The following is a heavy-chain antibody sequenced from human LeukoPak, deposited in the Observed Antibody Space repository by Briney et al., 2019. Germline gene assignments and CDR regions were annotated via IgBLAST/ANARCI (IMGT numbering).Heavy chain of an antibody. J-gene: IGHJ4*02. D-gene: IGHD6-13*01. CDR2: INPNSGGT. CDR1: GYTFTGYY. CDR3: ARESSSGIAAAGTVDY. V-gene: IGHV1-2*02. Sequence: ASVKVSCKASGYTFTGYYMHWVRQAPGQGLEWMGWINPNSGGTNYAQKFQGRVTTTRDTSISTAYMELSRLRSDDTAVYYCARESSSGIAAAGTVDYWGQGTLVTVSS.